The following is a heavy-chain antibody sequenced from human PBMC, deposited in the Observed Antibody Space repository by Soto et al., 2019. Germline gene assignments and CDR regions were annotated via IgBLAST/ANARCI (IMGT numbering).Heavy chain of an antibody. CDR3: ARDPEVRFLEWLTRYYYYYGMDV. Sequence: EVQLVESGGGLVQPGGSLRLSCAASGFTFSSYWMHWVRQAPGKGLVWVSRINSDGSSTSYADSVKGRFTISRDNAKNTLYLQMNRLRAEDTAVYYCARDPEVRFLEWLTRYYYYYGMDVWGQGTTVTVSS. D-gene: IGHD3-3*01. V-gene: IGHV3-74*01. CDR1: GFTFSSYW. J-gene: IGHJ6*02. CDR2: INSDGSST.